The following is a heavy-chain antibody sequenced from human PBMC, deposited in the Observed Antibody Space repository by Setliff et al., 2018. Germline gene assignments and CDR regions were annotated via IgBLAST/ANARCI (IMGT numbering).Heavy chain of an antibody. CDR3: ARLWRRIQQIDY. CDR1: GYSISSGYY. CDR2: IYHSGST. D-gene: IGHD3-10*01. V-gene: IGHV4-38-2*01. Sequence: PSETLSLTCAVSGYSISSGYYWGWIRQPPGKGLEWIGSIYHSGSTYYNPSLKSRVTISVDTSKNQFSLKPSSVTAADTAVYYCARLWRRIQQIDYWGQGTLVTVSS. J-gene: IGHJ4*02.